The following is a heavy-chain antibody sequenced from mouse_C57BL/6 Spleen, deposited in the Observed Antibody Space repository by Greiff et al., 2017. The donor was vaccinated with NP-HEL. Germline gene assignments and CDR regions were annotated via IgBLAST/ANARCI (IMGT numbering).Heavy chain of an antibody. D-gene: IGHD2-13*01. CDR1: GYTFTDHS. CDR2: IYPRDGST. Sequence: VQLQQSVAELVKPGASVKISCKVSGYTFTDHSIHWMKQRPEQGLEWIGYIYPRDGSTKYNAKFKGKATLTADKSSNTAYMQLNSLTSEDSAVYFCARGSDYGGYFDYWGKGTTLTVSS. CDR3: ARGSDYGGYFDY. J-gene: IGHJ2*01. V-gene: IGHV1-78*01.